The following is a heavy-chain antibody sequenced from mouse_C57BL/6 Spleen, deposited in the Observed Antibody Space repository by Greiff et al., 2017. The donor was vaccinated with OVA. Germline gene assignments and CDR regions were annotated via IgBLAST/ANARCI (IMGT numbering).Heavy chain of an antibody. CDR1: GYTFNNSY. V-gene: IGHV1-64*01. D-gene: IGHD2-3*01. CDR2: IHPTSGST. J-gene: IGHJ4*01. Sequence: QVQLQQPVAELVRPGASVKLSCTASGYTFNNSYMHWVKQRPEQGLEWIGMIHPTSGSTKYNEKFQGKATITVDTSSTTAYLQLSSLTSEDTAVYYCARKHYDGFYAMDYWGQGTSVTVSS. CDR3: ARKHYDGFYAMDY.